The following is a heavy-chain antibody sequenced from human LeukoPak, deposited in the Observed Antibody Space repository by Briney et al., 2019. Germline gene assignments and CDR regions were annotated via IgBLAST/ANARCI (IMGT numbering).Heavy chain of an antibody. Sequence: GGSLRLSCAASGFTFSTYWMHWVRQAPGEGLVWVSRIHTDGSSTNYADSVRGRFTISRDNAKNTLFLQMNSLRVEDTAVYYCARVGATSWYWGQGTLVTVSS. CDR1: GFTFSTYW. V-gene: IGHV3-74*01. CDR3: ARVGATSWY. J-gene: IGHJ4*02. CDR2: IHTDGSST. D-gene: IGHD1-26*01.